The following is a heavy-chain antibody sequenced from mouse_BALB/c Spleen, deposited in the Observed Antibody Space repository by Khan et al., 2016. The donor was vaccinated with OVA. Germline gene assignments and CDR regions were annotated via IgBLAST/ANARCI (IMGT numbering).Heavy chain of an antibody. Sequence: EVQLQESGPGLVKPSQSLSLTCTVTGYSITSGYGWNWIRQFPGNKLEWMGYISYSGSTNYNPSLNRRISITRDTSKNQFFLQLNSVTTKDTATYYCARTARIKYWGQGTTLTVSS. CDR3: ARTARIKY. CDR2: ISYSGST. J-gene: IGHJ2*01. D-gene: IGHD1-2*01. V-gene: IGHV3-2*02. CDR1: GYSITSGYG.